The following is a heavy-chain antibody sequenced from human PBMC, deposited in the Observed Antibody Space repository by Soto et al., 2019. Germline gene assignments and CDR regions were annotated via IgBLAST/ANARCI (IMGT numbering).Heavy chain of an antibody. Sequence: ASVKGSCKGSGYTFTGDDIDWVRQATGQGLEWMGWMNPNSGNTGYAQKFQGRVTMTRNTSISTAYMELSSLRSEDTAVYYCARGHIVATIRGYYYYYMDVWGKGTTVTVSS. D-gene: IGHD5-12*01. J-gene: IGHJ6*03. V-gene: IGHV1-8*01. CDR1: GYTFTGDD. CDR3: ARGHIVATIRGYYYYYMDV. CDR2: MNPNSGNT.